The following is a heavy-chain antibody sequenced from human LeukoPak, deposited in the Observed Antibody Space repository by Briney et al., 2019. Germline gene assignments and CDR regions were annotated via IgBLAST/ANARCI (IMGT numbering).Heavy chain of an antibody. CDR1: GSTFSSHT. Sequence: GGSLRLSCAASGSTFSSHTMNWVRQAPGKGLEWISYISNTGSVIYYADSVKGRFTISRDNAKNSLYLQMNSLRAEDTAVYYCAREYVYYFDYWGQGTLVTVSS. CDR2: ISNTGSVI. V-gene: IGHV3-48*04. J-gene: IGHJ4*02. CDR3: AREYVYYFDY. D-gene: IGHD2-8*01.